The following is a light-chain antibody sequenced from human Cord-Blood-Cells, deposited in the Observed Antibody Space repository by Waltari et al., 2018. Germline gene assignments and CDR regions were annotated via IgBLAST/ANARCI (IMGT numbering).Light chain of an antibody. V-gene: IGKV3-20*01. CDR1: QSVSSSY. J-gene: IGKJ1*01. Sequence: EIVLTQSPGTLSLSPGERATLSCRASQSVSSSYLAWYQQKPGQAPRLLIYGASSRATGIPDRFSGSGSGTDFTLTINRLEPEDFAVYYCQQLGTFGQGTKVEIK. CDR3: QQLGT. CDR2: GAS.